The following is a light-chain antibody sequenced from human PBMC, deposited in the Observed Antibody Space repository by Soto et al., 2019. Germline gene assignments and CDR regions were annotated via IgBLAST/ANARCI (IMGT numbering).Light chain of an antibody. CDR1: SSNIGINS. J-gene: IGLJ2*01. CDR3: AAWDDALNGVL. CDR2: SNN. Sequence: QSVLTQPPSASGTPGQRVTISCSGSSSNIGINSVSWYQHLPGTAPKLLIHSNNQRPSGVPDRFSGSKSGTSASLAISGLQSEDEADYYCAAWDDALNGVLFGGGTKVTVL. V-gene: IGLV1-44*01.